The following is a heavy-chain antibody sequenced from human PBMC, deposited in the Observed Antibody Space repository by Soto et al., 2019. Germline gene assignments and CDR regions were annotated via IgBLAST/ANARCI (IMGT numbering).Heavy chain of an antibody. CDR3: AKDEKQKAVSGLAY. D-gene: IGHD3-10*01. J-gene: IGHJ4*02. Sequence: GRSLRLSCAASGFTFGSYGMHWVRQATGKGLEWVTVISYDRSNKYYADSVKGRFTISRDNSKNTLYLQMNSLRDEDTAVYYCAKDEKQKAVSGLAYWGKGTLVPVSS. V-gene: IGHV3-30*18. CDR2: ISYDRSNK. CDR1: GFTFGSYG.